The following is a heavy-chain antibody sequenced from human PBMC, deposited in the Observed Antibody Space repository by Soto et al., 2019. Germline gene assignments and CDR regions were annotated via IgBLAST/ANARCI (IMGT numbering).Heavy chain of an antibody. J-gene: IGHJ6*02. CDR3: AKGDRGFFDYYYGMDV. CDR1: GFTFSTFA. CDR2: LSGSGGST. Sequence: GGSLRLSCAASGFTFSTFAVSWVRQAPGKGLEWVSALSGSGGSTYYADSVKGRFIISRDNSKNTLFLQMSSLRAEDTAVYYCAKGDRGFFDYYYGMDVWGQGTTVTVSS. D-gene: IGHD3-3*01. V-gene: IGHV3-23*01.